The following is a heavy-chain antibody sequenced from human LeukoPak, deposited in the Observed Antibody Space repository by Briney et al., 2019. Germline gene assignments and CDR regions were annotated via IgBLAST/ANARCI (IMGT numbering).Heavy chain of an antibody. J-gene: IGHJ4*02. D-gene: IGHD6-13*01. V-gene: IGHV3-23*01. CDR1: GFTFSSYA. Sequence: GGSLRLSCAASGFTFSSYAMSWVRQAPGKGLEWVSAISGSGGSTYYADSVKGRFTISRDNSKNTLSLQVNSLRAEDTAVYYCAMMYSSTWYGYWGQGTLVTVSS. CDR3: AMMYSSTWYGY. CDR2: ISGSGGST.